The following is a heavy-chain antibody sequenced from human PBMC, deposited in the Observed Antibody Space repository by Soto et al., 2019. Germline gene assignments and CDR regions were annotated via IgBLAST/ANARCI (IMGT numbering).Heavy chain of an antibody. Sequence: PSETLSLTCTVAGGSIGSSSHFWGWIRQPPGKGLEWIGSVNYGGSTYFNPSLKIRVTISVDTSKKEFSLKLSSVTAADTAVYYCACHSRSWYEVRLFDSWGPGTLGTGFS. CDR1: GGSIGSSSHF. CDR3: ACHSRSWYEVRLFDS. J-gene: IGHJ5*01. D-gene: IGHD6-13*01. CDR2: VNYGGST. V-gene: IGHV4-39*01.